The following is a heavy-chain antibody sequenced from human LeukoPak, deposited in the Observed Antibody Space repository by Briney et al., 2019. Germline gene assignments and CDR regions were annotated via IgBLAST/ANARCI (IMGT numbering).Heavy chain of an antibody. D-gene: IGHD6-13*01. CDR1: GGSISSYY. J-gene: IGHJ4*02. V-gene: IGHV4-59*01. CDR3: ASAFGYIGFDY. Sequence: PETLSLTCTVSGGSISSYYWSWIRQPPGKGLEWIGYIYYSGSTNYNPSLKSRVTISVDTSKNQFSLKLSSVTAADTAVYYCASAFGYIGFDYWGQGTLVTVSS. CDR2: IYYSGST.